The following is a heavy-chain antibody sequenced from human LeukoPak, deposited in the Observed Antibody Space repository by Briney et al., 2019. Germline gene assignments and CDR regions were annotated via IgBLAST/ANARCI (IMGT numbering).Heavy chain of an antibody. CDR1: GGSISSHY. CDR2: IYYSGST. V-gene: IGHV4-59*11. CDR3: ARVRTVSDYDFWSGYYNAYYYMDV. D-gene: IGHD3-3*01. J-gene: IGHJ6*03. Sequence: PSETLSLTCTVSGGSISSHYWSWIRQPPGKGLEWIGYIYYSGSTNYNPSLKSRVTISVDTSENQFSLKLSFVTAADTAVYYCARVRTVSDYDFWSGYYNAYYYMDVWGKGTTVTVSS.